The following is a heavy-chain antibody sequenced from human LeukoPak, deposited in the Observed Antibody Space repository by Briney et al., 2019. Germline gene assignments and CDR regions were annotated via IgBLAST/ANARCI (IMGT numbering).Heavy chain of an antibody. Sequence: ASVKVSCKVSGYTLTELSMHWVRQAPGKGLEWKGGFDPEDGETIYAQKFQGRVTMTEDTSTDTAYMELSSLRSEDTAVYYCAIRSTQWLVVDYWGQGTLVTVSS. D-gene: IGHD6-19*01. CDR1: GYTLTELS. CDR2: FDPEDGET. CDR3: AIRSTQWLVVDY. V-gene: IGHV1-24*01. J-gene: IGHJ4*02.